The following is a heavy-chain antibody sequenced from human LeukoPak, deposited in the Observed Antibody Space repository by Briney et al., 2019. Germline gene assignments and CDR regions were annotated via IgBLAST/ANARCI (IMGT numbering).Heavy chain of an antibody. V-gene: IGHV3-23*01. J-gene: IGHJ6*03. D-gene: IGHD3-10*01. CDR1: GFTFSSYA. CDR2: ISGSGGST. Sequence: GGSLRLSCAASGFTFSSYAMSWVRQAPGKGLEWVSAISGSGGSTYYADSVKGRFTISRDNSKNTLYLQMNSLRAEDTAVYCCAKDGSGLSYYYYHYMDVWGKGTTVTVSS. CDR3: AKDGSGLSYYYYHYMDV.